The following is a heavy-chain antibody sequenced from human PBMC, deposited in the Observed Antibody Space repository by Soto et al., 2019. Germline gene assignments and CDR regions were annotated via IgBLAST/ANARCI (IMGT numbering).Heavy chain of an antibody. V-gene: IGHV4-31*03. Sequence: QVQLQESGPRLVKPSQTLSLTCTVSGDSISSGGYYWSWFRQLPGQGLDCIGYIYYSGSTNYNPSLKSRVTISLDTSENQFSLKLTSVTAADTAVYYCARRGFYGSGIPFDPWGQGTLVTVSS. CDR1: GDSISSGGYY. J-gene: IGHJ5*02. CDR3: ARRGFYGSGIPFDP. D-gene: IGHD3-10*01. CDR2: IYYSGST.